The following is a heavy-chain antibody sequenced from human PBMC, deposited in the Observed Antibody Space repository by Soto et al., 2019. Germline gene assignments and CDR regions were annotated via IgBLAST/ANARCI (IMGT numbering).Heavy chain of an antibody. CDR3: AIAILYCSGGSCYSVYAFDI. CDR1: GGSLSGYY. V-gene: IGHV4-34*01. CDR2: INHSGST. D-gene: IGHD2-15*01. Sequence: PSETLSLTCAVYGGSLSGYYWSWIRQPPGKGLEWIGEINHSGSTNYNPSLKSRVTISVDTSKNQFSLKLSSVTAADTAVYYCAIAILYCSGGSCYSVYAFDIWGQGTMVTVSS. J-gene: IGHJ3*02.